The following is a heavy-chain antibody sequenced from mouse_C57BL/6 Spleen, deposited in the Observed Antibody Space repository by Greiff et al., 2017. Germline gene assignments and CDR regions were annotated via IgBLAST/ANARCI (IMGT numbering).Heavy chain of an antibody. Sequence: QVQLQQPGAELVRPGTSVKVSCKASGYAFTNYLIEWVKQRPGQGLEWIGVINPGSGGTNYNEKFKGKATLTADKSSSTAYMQLSSLISEDSAVYFSARDYDYGGHYFDYWGQGTTLTVSS. D-gene: IGHD2-4*01. J-gene: IGHJ2*01. CDR3: ARDYDYGGHYFDY. CDR2: INPGSGGT. V-gene: IGHV1-54*01. CDR1: GYAFTNYL.